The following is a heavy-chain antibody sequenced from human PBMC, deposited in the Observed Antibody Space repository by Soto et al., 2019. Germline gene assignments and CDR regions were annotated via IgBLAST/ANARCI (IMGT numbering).Heavy chain of an antibody. CDR3: ARDAATYYYGSGSYVVGY. D-gene: IGHD3-10*01. CDR1: GFTFSSYG. V-gene: IGHV3-33*01. Sequence: QVQLVESGGGVVQPGRYLRLSWAASGFTFSSYGMHWVRQAPGKGLEWVAVIWYDGSNKYYADSVKGRITISRDNSKNTLYLKMNSLRAEDTAVYYCARDAATYYYGSGSYVVGYWGQGTLVTVSS. J-gene: IGHJ4*02. CDR2: IWYDGSNK.